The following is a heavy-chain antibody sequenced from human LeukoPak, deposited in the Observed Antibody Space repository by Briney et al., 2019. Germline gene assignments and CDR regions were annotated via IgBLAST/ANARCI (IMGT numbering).Heavy chain of an antibody. CDR2: ISWDGGST. CDR1: GFTFDDYA. D-gene: IGHD2-15*01. Sequence: GGSLRLSCAASGFTFDDYAMHWVRQAPGKGLEWVSLISWDGGSTYYADSVKGRFTISRDNSKNSLYLQMNSLRAEDTALYYCAKDWGGSYYYYMDVWGKGTTVTVSS. J-gene: IGHJ6*03. V-gene: IGHV3-43D*03. CDR3: AKDWGGSYYYYMDV.